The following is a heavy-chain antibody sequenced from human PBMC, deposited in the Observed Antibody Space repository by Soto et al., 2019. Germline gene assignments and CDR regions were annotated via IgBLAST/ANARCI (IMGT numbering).Heavy chain of an antibody. CDR2: IYWDDDK. CDR1: GFSLSTRGVG. V-gene: IGHV2-5*02. J-gene: IGHJ4*02. D-gene: IGHD6-19*01. CDR3: ARDSSGWYGFDY. Sequence: QITLKESGPPLVKPTQTLTLTCTFSGFSLSTRGVGVGWIRQPPGKALEWLALIYWDDDKRYSPSLKSSLTITKDTSKNQFVLTMTNMDPVDTATYYCARDSSGWYGFDYWGQGTLVTVSS.